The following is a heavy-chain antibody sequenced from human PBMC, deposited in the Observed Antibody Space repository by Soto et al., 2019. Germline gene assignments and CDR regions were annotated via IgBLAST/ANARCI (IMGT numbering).Heavy chain of an antibody. D-gene: IGHD6-6*01. CDR2: MNPNSGKT. J-gene: IGHJ5*02. Sequence: QVQLVQSGAEVKKPGASVKVSCKASGYTFTSYDINWVRQATGQGLEWMGWMNPNSGKTGYAQKFQGRVTMTRNTSIRTAYMELSSLGSEDTAVYYCARGQFKGAARILRAWFAPWGQGTLVTVSS. CDR3: ARGQFKGAARILRAWFAP. V-gene: IGHV1-8*01. CDR1: GYTFTSYD.